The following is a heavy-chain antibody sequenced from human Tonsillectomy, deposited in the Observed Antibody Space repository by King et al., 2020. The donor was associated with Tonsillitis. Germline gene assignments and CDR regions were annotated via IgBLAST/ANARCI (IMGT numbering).Heavy chain of an antibody. CDR1: GGSFSGYY. V-gene: IGHV4-34*01. J-gene: IGHJ6*03. CDR3: ARGIFGVVIQYYYYYMDV. D-gene: IGHD3-3*01. CDR2: INHSGST. Sequence: VQLQQWGAGLLKPSETLSLTCAVYGGSFSGYYWSWIRQPPGKGLEWIGEINHSGSTTYNPSLKSRVTISVETSKNQFSLKLSSVTAADTAVYYCARGIFGVVIQYYYYYMDVWGKGTTVTVSS.